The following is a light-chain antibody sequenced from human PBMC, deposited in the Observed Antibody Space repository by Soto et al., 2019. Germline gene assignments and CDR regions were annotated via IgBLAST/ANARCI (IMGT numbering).Light chain of an antibody. Sequence: QAVLTQPASVSGSPGQSIAISCTGTSGDIGAYNLVSWYHRHPGKASNLMLSEVTKRPSGGSDRFSGSKSGDTPPLTISGLRTEDPAAYYGCSVEGSGTGVFGTGTKVTGL. J-gene: IGLJ1*01. CDR2: EVT. CDR3: CSVEGSGTGV. CDR1: SGDIGAYNL. V-gene: IGLV2-23*02.